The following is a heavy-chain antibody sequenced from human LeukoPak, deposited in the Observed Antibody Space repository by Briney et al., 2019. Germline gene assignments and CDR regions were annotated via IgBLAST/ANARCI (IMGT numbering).Heavy chain of an antibody. J-gene: IGHJ4*02. CDR1: GYTFTGYY. CDR2: INPNSGGT. Sequence: ASVKVSCKAPGYTFTGYYMHWVRQAPGQGLEWMGWINPNSGGTNYAQKFQGRVTMTGDTSINTAYMELSRLRSDDTAVYYCAREANYCSSTSCPLFAYWGQGTLVTVSS. V-gene: IGHV1-2*02. CDR3: AREANYCSSTSCPLFAY. D-gene: IGHD2-2*01.